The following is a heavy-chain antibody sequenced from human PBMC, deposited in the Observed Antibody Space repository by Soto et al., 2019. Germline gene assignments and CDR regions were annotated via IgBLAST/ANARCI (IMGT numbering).Heavy chain of an antibody. CDR2: LYYSGST. V-gene: IGHV4-39*07. CDR1: GGSIISSNYY. CDR3: ARGAMGYCTNGVCYLFDY. D-gene: IGHD2-8*01. J-gene: IGHJ4*02. Sequence: SETLSLTCTVSGGSIISSNYYWGWIRQPPGKGLEWIGSLYYSGSTYYNPSLKSRVTTSVDTSKNQFSLKLSSVTAADTAVYYCARGAMGYCTNGVCYLFDYWGQGTLVTVSS.